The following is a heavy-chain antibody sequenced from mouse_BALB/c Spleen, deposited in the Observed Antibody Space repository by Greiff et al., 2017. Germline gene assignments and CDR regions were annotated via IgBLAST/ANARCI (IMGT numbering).Heavy chain of an antibody. V-gene: IGHV3-2*02. CDR2: ISYSGST. CDR3: ARGGGFAY. J-gene: IGHJ3*01. CDR1: GYSITSDYA. Sequence: DVKLQESGPGLVKPSQSLSLTCTVTGYSITSDYAWNWIRQFPGNKLEWMGYISYSGSTSYNPSLKSRISITRDTSKNQFFLQLNSVTTEDTATYYCARGGGFAYWGQGTLVTVSA.